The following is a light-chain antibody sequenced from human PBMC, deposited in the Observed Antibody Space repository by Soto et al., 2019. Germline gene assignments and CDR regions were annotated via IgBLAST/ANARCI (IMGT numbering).Light chain of an antibody. V-gene: IGKV3-15*01. Sequence: EIVMTQSPATLSVSPGERATLSCRASQSVSSNLAWYQQKPGQAPRLLIYGASTRATGIPARFSGSGSGTEFTLTISSLQSEDFAVYYCQQYIRWPLTCGGGTKVDIK. CDR1: QSVSSN. J-gene: IGKJ4*01. CDR3: QQYIRWPLT. CDR2: GAS.